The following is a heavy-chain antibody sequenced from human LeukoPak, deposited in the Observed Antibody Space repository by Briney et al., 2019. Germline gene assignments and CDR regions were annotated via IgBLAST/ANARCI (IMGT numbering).Heavy chain of an antibody. J-gene: IGHJ4*02. CDR1: GFTFSIYT. CDR2: IGSGSTDR. CDR3: LRGDTRDY. Sequence: PGGSLRLSCAASGFTFSIYTVNWARQAPGKGLEWVSSIGSGSTDRYYADSVKGRFTISRDNGKNSLWLQMNSLRVEDTAVYYCLRGDTRDYWGQGTVVTVSS. V-gene: IGHV3-21*01. D-gene: IGHD3-22*01.